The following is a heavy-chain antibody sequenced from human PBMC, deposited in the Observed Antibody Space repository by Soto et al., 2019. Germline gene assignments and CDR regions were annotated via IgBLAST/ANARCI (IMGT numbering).Heavy chain of an antibody. J-gene: IGHJ4*02. CDR1: GGSIRSGGYY. CDR2: ISSRGNT. Sequence: HVQLQESGPGLVTPSQSLSLTCTVSGGSIRSGGYYWRWIRQHPGRGLEWIGHISSRGNTDYNPSLESRVAISLDTPRNQFSLKLRSVSAADTAVYYCAASPNADFFDYWGQGALVTVSA. V-gene: IGHV4-31*03. CDR3: AASPNADFFDY.